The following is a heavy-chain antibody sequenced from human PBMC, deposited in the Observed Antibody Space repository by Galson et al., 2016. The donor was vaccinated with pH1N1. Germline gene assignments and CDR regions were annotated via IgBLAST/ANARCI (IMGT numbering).Heavy chain of an antibody. CDR2: IIPILGTT. D-gene: IGHD3-22*01. CDR1: GGTFKSNG. CDR3: AREDYYDVDLSDWYFDL. J-gene: IGHJ2*01. Sequence: SVKVSCKASGGTFKSNGLSWVRQAPGQGLEWMGRIIPILGTTNYAQKFQGKITITADESTSTAYMELSSLRSEDTALYYCAREDYYDVDLSDWYFDLWGRGSLVTVSS. V-gene: IGHV1-69*13.